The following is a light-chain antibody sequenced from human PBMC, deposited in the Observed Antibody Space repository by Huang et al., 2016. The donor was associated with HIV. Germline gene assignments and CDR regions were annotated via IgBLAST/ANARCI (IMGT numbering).Light chain of an antibody. CDR1: QDLTKS. Sequence: DIQMTQSPLSLSAVIGDRVTITCRASQDLTKSLGWYQQKPGKAPKLVLYAASKVESVVPSKFSGSGSGTDYTLTISSLQPEDFASYYRQQYYSPPWTFGLGTKVEIK. CDR2: AAS. V-gene: IGKV1-NL1*01. J-gene: IGKJ1*01. CDR3: QQYYSPPWT.